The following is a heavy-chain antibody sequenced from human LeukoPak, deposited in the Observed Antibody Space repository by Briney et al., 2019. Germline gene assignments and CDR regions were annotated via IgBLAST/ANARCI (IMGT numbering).Heavy chain of an antibody. D-gene: IGHD6-6*01. V-gene: IGHV4-59*10. Sequence: SETLSLTCAVYGGSFSGYYWSWIRQPAGKGLEWIGRIYTSGSTNYNPSLKSRVTMSVDTSKNQFSLKLSSVTAADTAVYYCARGSIAARPDFDYWGQGTLVTVSS. CDR2: IYTSGST. CDR1: GGSFSGYY. CDR3: ARGSIAARPDFDY. J-gene: IGHJ4*02.